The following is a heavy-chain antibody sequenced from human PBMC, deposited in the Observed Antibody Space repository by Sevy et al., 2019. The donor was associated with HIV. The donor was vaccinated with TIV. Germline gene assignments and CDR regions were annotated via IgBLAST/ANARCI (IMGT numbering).Heavy chain of an antibody. CDR3: TTTPRDYVWGSYRYEWFDP. CDR1: GFTFSNAW. Sequence: EGSLRLSCAASGFTFSNAWMSWVRQAPGKGLEWVGRIKSKTDGGTTDYAAPVKGRFTISRDDSKNTLYLQMNSLKTEDTAVYYCTTTPRDYVWGSYRYEWFDPWGQGTLVTVSS. D-gene: IGHD3-16*02. CDR2: IKSKTDGGTT. J-gene: IGHJ5*02. V-gene: IGHV3-15*01.